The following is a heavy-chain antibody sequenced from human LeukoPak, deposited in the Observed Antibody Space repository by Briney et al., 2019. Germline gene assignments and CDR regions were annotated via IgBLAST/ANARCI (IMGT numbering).Heavy chain of an antibody. J-gene: IGHJ4*02. CDR2: ISSSSSYI. CDR3: ARDRGREVALDY. D-gene: IGHD3-10*01. CDR1: GFTFSSYS. Sequence: GGSLRLSCAASGFTFSSYSMNWVRQAPGKGLEWVSSISSSSSYIYYADSVKGRFTISRDNAKNSLYLQMNSLRAEDTAVYYCARDRGREVALDYWGQGTLVTVSS. V-gene: IGHV3-21*01.